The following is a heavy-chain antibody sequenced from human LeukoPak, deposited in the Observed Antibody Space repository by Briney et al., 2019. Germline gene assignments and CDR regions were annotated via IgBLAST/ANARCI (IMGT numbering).Heavy chain of an antibody. CDR3: ARVVTAAWDWFDP. J-gene: IGHJ5*02. CDR2: ISSSGSFI. CDR1: GLTFSSYG. V-gene: IGHV3-21*01. Sequence: GRSLRLSCAASGLTFSSYGMHWVRQAPGKGLEWVSSISSSGSFIYYADSVKGRLTTSRDNAKNSLYLQMNSLRADDTAVYYCARVVTAAWDWFDPWGQGTLVTVSS. D-gene: IGHD2-2*01.